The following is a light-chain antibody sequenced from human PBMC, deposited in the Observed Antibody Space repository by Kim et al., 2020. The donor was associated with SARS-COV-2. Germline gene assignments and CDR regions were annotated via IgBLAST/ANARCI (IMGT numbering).Light chain of an antibody. V-gene: IGKV1-39*01. CDR2: AAS. CDR1: QTIRDN. CDR3: QQRYSTPLT. Sequence: DSIGDRVAIPCRGSQTIRDNLTWYQHKPGEAPNLLIYAASLLQSGVPSRFSGSESGTDFTFIISSLQPEDFATHYCQQRYSTPLTFGQGTRLEIK. J-gene: IGKJ5*01.